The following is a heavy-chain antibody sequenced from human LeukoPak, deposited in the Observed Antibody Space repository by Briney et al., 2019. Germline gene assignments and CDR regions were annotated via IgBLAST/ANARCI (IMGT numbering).Heavy chain of an antibody. Sequence: SVKVSCKASGGTFSSYAISWVRQAPGQGLEWMGRIIPILGIANYAQKFRGRVTITADKSTSTAYMELSSLRSEDTAVYYCARVHRTAEPFDAFDIWGQGTMVTVSS. J-gene: IGHJ3*02. CDR3: ARVHRTAEPFDAFDI. CDR1: GGTFSSYA. V-gene: IGHV1-69*04. CDR2: IIPILGIA. D-gene: IGHD4-17*01.